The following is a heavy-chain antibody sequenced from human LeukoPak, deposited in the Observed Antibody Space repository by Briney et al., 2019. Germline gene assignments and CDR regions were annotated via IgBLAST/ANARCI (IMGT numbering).Heavy chain of an antibody. Sequence: GGSLRLSCAASGFTFDDYAMHWVRQAPGKGLEWVSGISWNSGSIGYADSVKGRFTISRDNAKNSLYLQMNSLRAEDTALYYRLTAMVSFDYWGQGTLVTVSS. CDR1: GFTFDDYA. CDR2: ISWNSGSI. J-gene: IGHJ4*02. D-gene: IGHD5-18*01. CDR3: LTAMVSFDY. V-gene: IGHV3-9*01.